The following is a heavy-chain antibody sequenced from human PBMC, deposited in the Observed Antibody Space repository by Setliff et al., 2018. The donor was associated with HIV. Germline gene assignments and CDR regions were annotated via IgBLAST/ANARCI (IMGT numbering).Heavy chain of an antibody. CDR2: IYYSGSTSGST. Sequence: SETLSLTCTVSGVSISSYFWSWIRQPPGKGLEWIGYIYYSGSTSGSTNYNTSLKSRVTISLDTSKNQFSLNLSSVTAADTAVYYCASSLNGDSEPWYFDLWGRGTLVTVSS. D-gene: IGHD4-17*01. V-gene: IGHV4-59*01. J-gene: IGHJ2*01. CDR1: GVSISSYF. CDR3: ASSLNGDSEPWYFDL.